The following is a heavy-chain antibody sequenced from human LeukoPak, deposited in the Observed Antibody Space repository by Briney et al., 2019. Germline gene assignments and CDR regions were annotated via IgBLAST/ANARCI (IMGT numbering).Heavy chain of an antibody. D-gene: IGHD4-17*01. Sequence: GGSPRLSCAASGSNFRTYGMHWVRQASGKGLEWLAIIWHDGSNKYYGDSVKGQFTISRDNSKNTLYLEMNSLRAEDTAVYYCVKDRYGDLENWGQGTLVTVSS. J-gene: IGHJ4*01. CDR2: IWHDGSNK. V-gene: IGHV3-33*03. CDR1: GSNFRTYG. CDR3: VKDRYGDLEN.